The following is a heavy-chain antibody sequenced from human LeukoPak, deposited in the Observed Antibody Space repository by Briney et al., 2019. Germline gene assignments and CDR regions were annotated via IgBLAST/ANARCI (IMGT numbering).Heavy chain of an antibody. D-gene: IGHD3-10*01. CDR1: GFTFSSYA. Sequence: GGSLRLSCAASGFTFSSYAMSWVRQAPGKGLEWVSAISGSGGSTYYADSVKGRFTISRDNSKNTLYLQMNSLRAEDTAVYYCAKDTDIGSGSYYNQPPSYGMDVWGQGTTVTVSS. CDR2: ISGSGGST. J-gene: IGHJ6*02. V-gene: IGHV3-23*01. CDR3: AKDTDIGSGSYYNQPPSYGMDV.